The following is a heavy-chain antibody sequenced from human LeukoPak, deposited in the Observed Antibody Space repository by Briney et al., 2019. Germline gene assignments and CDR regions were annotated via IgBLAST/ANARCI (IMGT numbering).Heavy chain of an antibody. CDR1: GFTFSSYA. V-gene: IGHV3-64*01. J-gene: IGHJ4*02. CDR3: ARKVVGYSNAYHDY. Sequence: PGGSLRLSCAASGFTFSSYAMHWVRQAPGKGLEYVSAISSNGGSTYYANSVKGRFTISRDNSKNTLYLQMGSLRTDDMAVYYCARKVVGYSNAYHDYWGQGTLVTVSS. CDR2: ISSNGGST. D-gene: IGHD5-18*01.